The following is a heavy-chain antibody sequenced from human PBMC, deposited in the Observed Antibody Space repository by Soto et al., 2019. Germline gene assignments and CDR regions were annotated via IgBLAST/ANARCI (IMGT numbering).Heavy chain of an antibody. V-gene: IGHV4-34*01. D-gene: IGHD2-15*01. CDR3: ARSAGYCSGGSCYDAFDI. CDR1: GGSFSGYY. Sequence: QVQLQQWGAGLLKPSETLSLTCAVYGGSFSGYYWSWIRQPPGKGLGWIGEINHSGSTNYNPSLKSRVTISVDTSKNQFSLKLSSVTAADTAVYYCARSAGYCSGGSCYDAFDIWGQGTMVTVSS. J-gene: IGHJ3*02. CDR2: INHSGST.